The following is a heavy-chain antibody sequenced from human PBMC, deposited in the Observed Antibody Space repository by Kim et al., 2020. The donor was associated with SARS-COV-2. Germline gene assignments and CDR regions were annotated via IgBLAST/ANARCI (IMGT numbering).Heavy chain of an antibody. J-gene: IGHJ6*02. CDR2: INHSGST. V-gene: IGHV4-34*01. CDR3: ATLFGGITGTTLDGMDV. D-gene: IGHD1-7*01. Sequence: SETLSLTCAVSGGSISGYYWSWIRQPPGKGLEWIGEINHSGSTNYNPSLKSRVTISVDTSKNQFSLKLSSVTAADTAVYYCATLFGGITGTTLDGMDVWGQGTTVTVSS. CDR1: GGSISGYY.